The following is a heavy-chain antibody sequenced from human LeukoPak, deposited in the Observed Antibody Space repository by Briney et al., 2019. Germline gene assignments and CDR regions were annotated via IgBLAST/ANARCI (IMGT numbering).Heavy chain of an antibody. D-gene: IGHD2-2*01. Sequence: GGSLRLFCAASGFTFSSYGMHWVRQAPGKGLEWVAVISYDGSNKYYADSVKGRFTISRDNSKNTLYLQMNSLRAEDTAVYYCAKDGKAYQLPNYYYYGMDVWGQGTTVTVSS. J-gene: IGHJ6*02. CDR2: ISYDGSNK. V-gene: IGHV3-30*18. CDR1: GFTFSSYG. CDR3: AKDGKAYQLPNYYYYGMDV.